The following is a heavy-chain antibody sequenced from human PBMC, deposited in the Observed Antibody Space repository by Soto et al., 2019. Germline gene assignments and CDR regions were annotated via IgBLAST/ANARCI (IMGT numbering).Heavy chain of an antibody. CDR2: SYYSGST. Sequence: SETLSLTCTVSGGSISSGDYYWSWIRQPPGKGLEWIGYSYYSGSTYYNPSLKSRVTISVDTSKNQFSLKLSSVTAADTAVYFCASAAKLYSGFWSDPETDWFDPWGQGTLV. J-gene: IGHJ5*02. CDR1: GGSISSGDYY. CDR3: ASAAKLYSGFWSDPETDWFDP. D-gene: IGHD3-3*01. V-gene: IGHV4-30-4*01.